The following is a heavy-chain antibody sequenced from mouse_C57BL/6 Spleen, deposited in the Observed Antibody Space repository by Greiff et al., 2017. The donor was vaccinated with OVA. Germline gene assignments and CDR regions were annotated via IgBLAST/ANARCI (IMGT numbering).Heavy chain of an antibody. CDR1: GYTFTSYW. J-gene: IGHJ2*01. V-gene: IGHV1-53*01. CDR3: ARSWGSSYFDY. D-gene: IGHD1-1*01. CDR2: INPSNGGT. Sequence: QVQLQQPGTELVKPGASVKLSCKASGYTFTSYWMHWVKQRPGQGLEWIGNINPSNGGTNYNEKFKSKSTLTVDKSSSTTYMQLSSLTSADSAVYYCARSWGSSYFDYWGQGTTLTVSS.